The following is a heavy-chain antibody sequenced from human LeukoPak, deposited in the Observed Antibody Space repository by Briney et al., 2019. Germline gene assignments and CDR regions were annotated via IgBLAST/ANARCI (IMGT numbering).Heavy chain of an antibody. J-gene: IGHJ5*02. Sequence: SETLSLTCTVSGASVSSGGYCWSWIRQPPGKGLEWIGYIHYSGNTYYNPSLKSRVTISVDTSKDQFSLKLSSVTAADTAVYFCARVVPTASNGFDPWGQGILVTVSS. CDR2: IHYSGNT. V-gene: IGHV4-31*03. CDR3: ARVVPTASNGFDP. D-gene: IGHD2-2*01. CDR1: GASVSSGGYC.